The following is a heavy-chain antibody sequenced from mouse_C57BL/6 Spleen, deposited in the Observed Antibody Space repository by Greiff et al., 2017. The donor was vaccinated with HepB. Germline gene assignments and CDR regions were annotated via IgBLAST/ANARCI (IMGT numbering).Heavy chain of an antibody. J-gene: IGHJ2*01. V-gene: IGHV14-4*01. Sequence: VQLQQSGAELVRPGASVKLSCTASGFNIKDDYMHWVKQRPEQGLEWIGWIDPENGDTEYASKFQGKATITADTSSNTAYLQLSSLTSEDTAVYYCTPRGQRRLQGYWGQGTPLTVSS. CDR3: TPRGQRRLQGY. CDR1: GFNIKDDY. CDR2: IDPENGDT. D-gene: IGHD3-2*02.